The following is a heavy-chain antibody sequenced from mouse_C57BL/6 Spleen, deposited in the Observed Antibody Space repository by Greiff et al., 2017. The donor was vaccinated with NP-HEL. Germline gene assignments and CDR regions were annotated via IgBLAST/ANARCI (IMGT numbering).Heavy chain of an antibody. Sequence: QVQLQQPGAELVRPGSSVKLSCKASGYTFTSYWMHWVKQRPIQGLEWIGNIDPSDSETHYNQKFKDKATLTVDKSSSTAYMQLSSLTSEDSAVYYCAREGFDGYDFADWGQVTLVTVSA. CDR2: IDPSDSET. D-gene: IGHD2-2*01. V-gene: IGHV1-52*01. CDR1: GYTFTSYW. J-gene: IGHJ3*01. CDR3: AREGFDGYDFAD.